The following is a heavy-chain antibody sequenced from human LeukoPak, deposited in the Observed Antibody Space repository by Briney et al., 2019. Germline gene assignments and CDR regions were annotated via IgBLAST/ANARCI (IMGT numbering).Heavy chain of an antibody. CDR3: ARDRLEMATIRGAFDI. CDR2: IYYSGST. V-gene: IGHV4-31*03. Sequence: SETLSLTCTVSGASINSGDYYWSWIRQRPGKGLEWIGYIYYSGSTDYNPSLKSRVTMSVDTSKNQFSLKLTSVTAADTAIYYCARDRLEMATIRGAFDIWGQGRMVIVS. D-gene: IGHD5-24*01. J-gene: IGHJ3*02. CDR1: GASINSGDYY.